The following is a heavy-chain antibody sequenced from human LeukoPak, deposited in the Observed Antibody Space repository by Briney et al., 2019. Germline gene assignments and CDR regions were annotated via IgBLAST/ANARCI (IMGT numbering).Heavy chain of an antibody. CDR2: IYYSGTT. J-gene: IGHJ6*03. CDR3: ARGPGEYYYYMDV. Sequence: SETLSLTCTVSGGSISSYYWSWIRQPPGKGLEWIGYIYYSGTTTYNPSLKSRVTISVDTSKNQFSLILSSVTAADTAVYYCARGPGEYYYYMDVWGKGTTVTISS. CDR1: GGSISSYY. V-gene: IGHV4-59*01. D-gene: IGHD2/OR15-2a*01.